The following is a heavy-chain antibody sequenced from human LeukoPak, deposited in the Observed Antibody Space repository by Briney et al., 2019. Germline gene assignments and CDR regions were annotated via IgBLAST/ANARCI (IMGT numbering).Heavy chain of an antibody. CDR3: AKVGGPDFWSGRDYYFDY. D-gene: IGHD3-3*01. V-gene: IGHV3-23*01. CDR2: ISGSGGST. CDR1: GFPFGSYA. Sequence: PGGSLRLSCEGSGFPFGSYAMSWVRQAPGNGLGWVSAISGSGGSTYYADSVKGRFTISRDNSKNTLYLQMNSLRAEDTAVYYCAKVGGPDFWSGRDYYFDYWGQGTLVTVSS. J-gene: IGHJ4*02.